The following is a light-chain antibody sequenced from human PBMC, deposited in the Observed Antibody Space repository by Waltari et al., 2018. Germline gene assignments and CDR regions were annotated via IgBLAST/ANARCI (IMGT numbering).Light chain of an antibody. V-gene: IGLV2-14*03. CDR1: SSDAGGYNY. CDR2: DVS. Sequence: QSALTQPASVSGSPGQSITIPCTGTSSDAGGYNYVPWYQQHPGKAPKLMIYDVSNRPSGVSNRFSGSKSGNTASLTISGLQAEDEADYYCSSYTSSSLWVFGGGTKLTVL. J-gene: IGLJ3*02. CDR3: SSYTSSSLWV.